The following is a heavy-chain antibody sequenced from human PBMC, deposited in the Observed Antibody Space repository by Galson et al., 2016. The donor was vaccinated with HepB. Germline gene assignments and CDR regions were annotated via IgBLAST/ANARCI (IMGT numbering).Heavy chain of an antibody. J-gene: IGHJ4*02. V-gene: IGHV4-39*01. Sequence: CSVSGGSISSGDYYWGWIRQPPGKGLEFIGSIYYSGTTYYNLSLKSRITIFVDTSKNQFSLHLSSVTAADTAVYYCARHEVFNTVNYFDYWGQGTLVTVSS. CDR1: GGSISSGDYY. CDR3: ARHEVFNTVNYFDY. D-gene: IGHD4-11*01. CDR2: IYYSGTT.